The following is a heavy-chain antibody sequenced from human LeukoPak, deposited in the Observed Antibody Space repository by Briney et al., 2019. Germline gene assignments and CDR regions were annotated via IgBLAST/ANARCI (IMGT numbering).Heavy chain of an antibody. CDR2: MNPNSGNT. CDR1: GYTFTSYD. CDR3: ARGLKSRGSSWFDP. D-gene: IGHD6-13*01. Sequence: ASVKVSCKASGYTFTSYDINWVRQATGQGLEWMGWMNPNSGNTGYEQKFQGRVAMTRNTSISTAYMELSSLRSEDTAVYYCARGLKSRGSSWFDPWGQGTLVTVSS. V-gene: IGHV1-8*01. J-gene: IGHJ5*02.